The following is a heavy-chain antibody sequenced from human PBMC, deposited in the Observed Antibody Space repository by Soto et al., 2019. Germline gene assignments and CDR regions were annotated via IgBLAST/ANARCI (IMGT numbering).Heavy chain of an antibody. Sequence: QVQLQESGPGLVKPSQTLSLTCTVSGGSISSGGYYWSWIRQHPGKGLEWIGYIYYSGSTYYNPSLKSRVTLAVDTSKNHFSLKLSSVTAADTAVYYCARGTGSGSTPPIDYWGQGTLVTVSS. CDR2: IYYSGST. CDR1: GGSISSGGYY. D-gene: IGHD3-10*01. V-gene: IGHV4-31*03. J-gene: IGHJ4*02. CDR3: ARGTGSGSTPPIDY.